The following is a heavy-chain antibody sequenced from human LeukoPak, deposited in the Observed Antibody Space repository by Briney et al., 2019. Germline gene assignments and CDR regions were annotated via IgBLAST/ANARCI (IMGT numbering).Heavy chain of an antibody. D-gene: IGHD6-19*01. V-gene: IGHV4-59*12. Sequence: PSETLSLTCTVSGGSISSYHWSWIRQPPGKGLEWVGYIYYIGSTNYNPSLKSRVTISVDKSKNQFSLKLSSVTAADTAVYYCARVIAVAGRPIDYWGQGTLVTVSS. CDR2: IYYIGST. CDR1: GGSISSYH. CDR3: ARVIAVAGRPIDY. J-gene: IGHJ4*02.